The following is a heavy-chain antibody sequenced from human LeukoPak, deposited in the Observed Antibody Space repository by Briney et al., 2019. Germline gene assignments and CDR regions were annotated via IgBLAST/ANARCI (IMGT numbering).Heavy chain of an antibody. Sequence: PGGSLRLSCAASGFTVSSNYMSWVRQAPGKGLEWVSVIYSGGSTYYADSVKGRFTISRDNSKNTLYLQMNSLRAEDTAVYYCARDLYDSSGYPFPGYWGQGTLVTVSS. CDR2: IYSGGST. V-gene: IGHV3-53*01. D-gene: IGHD3-22*01. CDR1: GFTVSSNY. CDR3: ARDLYDSSGYPFPGY. J-gene: IGHJ4*02.